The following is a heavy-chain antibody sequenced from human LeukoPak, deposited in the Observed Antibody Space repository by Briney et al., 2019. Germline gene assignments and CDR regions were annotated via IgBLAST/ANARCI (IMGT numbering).Heavy chain of an antibody. D-gene: IGHD2-21*01. CDR3: ARVHIVTGNYFDS. Sequence: PSETLSLTCNVSGDSISSYYWSWLRQPGGEALGWIGRIYTSGYTNYNPSLESRVTMPIDTTKSQSSLNLKSVTAADTAVYYCARVHIVTGNYFDSWGLGALVTVSS. CDR2: IYTSGYT. CDR1: GDSISSYY. J-gene: IGHJ4*02. V-gene: IGHV4-4*07.